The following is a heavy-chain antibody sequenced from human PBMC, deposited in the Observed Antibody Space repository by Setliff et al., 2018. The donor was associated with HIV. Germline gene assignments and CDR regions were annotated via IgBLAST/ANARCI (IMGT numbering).Heavy chain of an antibody. CDR2: VSGSGATT. D-gene: IGHD3-9*01. CDR3: AKDHAGGGYHDILPPS. CDR1: GFTFRNSA. V-gene: IGHV3-23*01. J-gene: IGHJ3*01. Sequence: GESLKISCVASGFTFRNSAVSWIRQAPGKELQWVSTVSGSGATTYYAASVKGRFTISRDNLKSMVYLQMNSLRAEDTAIYYCAKDHAGGGYHDILPPSWGQGTMVTVSS.